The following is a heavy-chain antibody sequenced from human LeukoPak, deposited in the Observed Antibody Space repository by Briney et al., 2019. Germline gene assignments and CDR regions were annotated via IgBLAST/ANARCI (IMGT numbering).Heavy chain of an antibody. D-gene: IGHD2-2*01. CDR1: GYTFTSYG. J-gene: IGHJ5*02. V-gene: IGHV1-18*01. Sequence: GASVRVSCKASGYTFTSYGISWVRQAPGQGLEWMGWISAYNGNTNYAQKLQGRVTMTTDTSTSTAYMELRSLRSDDTAVYYCAREIPSIGVVPAAYNWFDPWGQGTLVTVSS. CDR3: AREIPSIGVVPAAYNWFDP. CDR2: ISAYNGNT.